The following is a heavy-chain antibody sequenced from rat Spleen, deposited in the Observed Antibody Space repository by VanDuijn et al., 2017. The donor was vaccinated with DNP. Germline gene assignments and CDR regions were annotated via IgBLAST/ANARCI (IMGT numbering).Heavy chain of an antibody. CDR1: GFSLTKYH. CDR3: ARSQGYYFDGSYYPFAY. CDR2: MQSGGNT. D-gene: IGHD1-12*02. J-gene: IGHJ3*01. V-gene: IGHV2-27*01. Sequence: QVQLKESGPGLVQPSQTLSLTCAVSGFSLTKYHVHWVRQPPGKGLEWVGRMQSGGNTDYNSVLKSRLSISRDTSKRHVFLKMNSVQTEDTAMYFCARSQGYYFDGSYYPFAYWGQGTLVTVSS.